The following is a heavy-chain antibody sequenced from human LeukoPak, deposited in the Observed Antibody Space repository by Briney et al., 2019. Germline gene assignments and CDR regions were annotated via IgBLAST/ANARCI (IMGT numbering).Heavy chain of an antibody. CDR1: GYTFTSYG. V-gene: IGHV1-18*01. Sequence: ASVKVSCKASGYTFTSYGISWVRQAPGQGLEWVGWISAYNGNTNYAQKLQGRVTMTTDTPTSTAYMELRSLRSDDTAVYYCARDAGIVVVPAAPILWGQGTLVTVSS. CDR2: ISAYNGNT. J-gene: IGHJ4*02. D-gene: IGHD2-2*01. CDR3: ARDAGIVVVPAAPIL.